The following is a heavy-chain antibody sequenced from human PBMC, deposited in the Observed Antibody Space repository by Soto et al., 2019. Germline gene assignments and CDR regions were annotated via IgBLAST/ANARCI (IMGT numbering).Heavy chain of an antibody. J-gene: IGHJ5*02. CDR1: GGSIISSSYY. Sequence: SETLALTCTVSGGSIISSSYYWGWIRQPPGKGLEWIGSIYYSGSTYYNPSLKSRVTISVDTSKNQFSLKLSSVTAADTAVYYCARPRGTYYYDSSGQNWFDPWGQGTLVTVS. CDR2: IYYSGST. D-gene: IGHD3-22*01. CDR3: ARPRGTYYYDSSGQNWFDP. V-gene: IGHV4-39*01.